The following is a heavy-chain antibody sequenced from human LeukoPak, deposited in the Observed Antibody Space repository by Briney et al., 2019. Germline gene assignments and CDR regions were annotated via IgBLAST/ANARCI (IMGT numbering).Heavy chain of an antibody. V-gene: IGHV3-7*01. J-gene: IGHJ5*02. D-gene: IGHD3-16*01. CDR2: IKQDGSEE. Sequence: GGYLRLSWAASGTIITSYWMSWVRQTPGKGLEWVANIKQDGSEENYVGSVKGRFNFFRDNARNSLYLQINSLRAEDTAVYYCASHSYGYNHWGQGTLVIVSS. CDR1: GTIITSYW. CDR3: ASHSYGYNH.